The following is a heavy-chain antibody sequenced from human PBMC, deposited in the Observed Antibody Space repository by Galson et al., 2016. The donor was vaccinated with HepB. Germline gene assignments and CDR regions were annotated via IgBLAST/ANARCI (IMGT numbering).Heavy chain of an antibody. Sequence: SLRLSCAASGFSFSAYAIHWVRQAPGEGLEWVSAINGGGGFTYYADSVKGRFTISRDNSKNTVYLQMNSLRAEDTAVYYCAKYRDHSSGYYPLDYWGQGTLVTVSS. J-gene: IGHJ4*02. V-gene: IGHV3-23*01. CDR1: GFSFSAYA. CDR3: AKYRDHSSGYYPLDY. D-gene: IGHD3-22*01. CDR2: INGGGGFT.